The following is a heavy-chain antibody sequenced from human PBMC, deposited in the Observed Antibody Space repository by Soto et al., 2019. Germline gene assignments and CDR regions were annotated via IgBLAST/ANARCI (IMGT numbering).Heavy chain of an antibody. V-gene: IGHV3-66*01. CDR1: GFTVSRDY. Sequence: EVQLVESGGGLVQPGGSLRLSWAASGFTVSRDYMSWVRQAPGKGLELVSVIFSGGSTYYADSVKGRFTISRDNSKNTLYLQMNSLRAEDTAVYSCAGSYGSSWYEYRYWGQGTLVTVSS. D-gene: IGHD6-13*01. J-gene: IGHJ4*01. CDR3: AGSYGSSWYEYRY. CDR2: IFSGGST.